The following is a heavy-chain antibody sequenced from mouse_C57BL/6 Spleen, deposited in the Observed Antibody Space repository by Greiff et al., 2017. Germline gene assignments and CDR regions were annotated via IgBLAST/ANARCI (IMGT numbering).Heavy chain of an antibody. D-gene: IGHD1-1*01. CDR1: GYTFTSYW. CDR3: ARWAIATVPDG. CDR2: IDPSDSYT. J-gene: IGHJ1*03. V-gene: IGHV1-69*01. Sequence: QVQLKQPGAELVMPGASVKLSCKASGYTFTSYWMHWVKQRPGQGLEWIGEIDPSDSYTNYNQKFKGKSTLTVDKSSSTAYMQLSSLTSEDSAVYYCARWAIATVPDGWGTGTTVTVSS.